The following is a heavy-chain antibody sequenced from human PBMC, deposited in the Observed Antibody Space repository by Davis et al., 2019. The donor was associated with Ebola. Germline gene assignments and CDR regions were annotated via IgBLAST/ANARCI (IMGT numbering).Heavy chain of an antibody. CDR3: AKDAASTWFAEFYFDY. J-gene: IGHJ4*02. CDR1: GFTFSTYT. Sequence: GESLKISCAASGFTFSTYTMNWVRQAPGKGLEWVSSITGGGGVTYYADSVKGRFTFSRNNSKNTLYLEMNNLRADDTAIYYCAKDAASTWFAEFYFDYWGQGILVTVSS. CDR2: ITGGGGVT. V-gene: IGHV3-23*01. D-gene: IGHD3-10*01.